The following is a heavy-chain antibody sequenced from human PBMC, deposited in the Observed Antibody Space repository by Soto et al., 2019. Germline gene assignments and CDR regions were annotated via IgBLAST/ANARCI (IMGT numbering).Heavy chain of an antibody. V-gene: IGHV3-30*03. D-gene: IGHD3-22*01. J-gene: IGHJ5*02. CDR3: ASTPMIVVVIGWFDP. CDR1: GFTFSSYG. CDR2: ISYDGSNK. Sequence: VQLVESGGGVVQPGRSLRLSCAASGFTFSSYGMHWVRQAPGKGLEWVAVISYDGSNKYYADSVKGRFTISRDNSKNTLYLQMNSLRVEDTAVYYCASTPMIVVVIGWFDPWGQGTLVTVSS.